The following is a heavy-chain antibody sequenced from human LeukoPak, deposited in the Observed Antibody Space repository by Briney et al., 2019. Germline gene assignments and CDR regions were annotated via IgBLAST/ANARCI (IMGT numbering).Heavy chain of an antibody. CDR3: VREWEHCGGDCYDH. CDR1: GFTFSSYE. Sequence: PGESLRLSCAASGFTFSSYEMNWVRQAPGKGLEWVSYIDQSANTIYYAGSVRGRFTISRDNAQNSLFLQMNSLRADDTAVYYCVREWEHCGGDCYDHWGRGALVTVSS. D-gene: IGHD2-21*01. J-gene: IGHJ4*02. V-gene: IGHV3-48*03. CDR2: IDQSANTI.